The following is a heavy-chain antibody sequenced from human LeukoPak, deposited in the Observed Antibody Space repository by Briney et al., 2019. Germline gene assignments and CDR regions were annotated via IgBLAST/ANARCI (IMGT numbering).Heavy chain of an antibody. J-gene: IGHJ3*02. D-gene: IGHD3-22*01. V-gene: IGHV3-21*01. CDR3: ARDRSYYDDSRGDAFDI. Sequence: GGSLRLSCALSRVTFSSYSMNCGRQAPGKGLEWVSSISSSSSYIYYADSVKGRFTISRDNAKNSLYLQMNSLRAENTAVYYCARDRSYYDDSRGDAFDIWGQGTMVTVSS. CDR1: RVTFSSYS. CDR2: ISSSSSYI.